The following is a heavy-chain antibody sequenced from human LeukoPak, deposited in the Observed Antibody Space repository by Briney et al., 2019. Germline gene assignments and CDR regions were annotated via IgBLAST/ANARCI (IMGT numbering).Heavy chain of an antibody. V-gene: IGHV4-34*01. CDR1: GGSFSGYY. CDR2: INHSGST. CDR3: ARGTKIQLWLNFDY. J-gene: IGHJ4*02. D-gene: IGHD5-18*01. Sequence: SETLSLTCAVYGGSFSGYYWSWIRQPPGKGLEWIGEINHSGSTNYNPSLKSQVTISVDTSKNQFSLKLSSVTAADTAVYYCARGTKIQLWLNFDYWGQGTLVTVSS.